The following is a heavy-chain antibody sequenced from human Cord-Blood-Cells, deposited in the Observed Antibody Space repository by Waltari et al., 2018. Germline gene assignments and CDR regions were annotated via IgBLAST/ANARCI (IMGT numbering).Heavy chain of an antibody. CDR1: GYILTELS. J-gene: IGHJ3*02. Sequence: QVQLVQSGAEVKKPGASVKVSCKVSGYILTELSMHWVRQAPGKGLEWMGGFDPEDGETIYAQKFQGRVTMTEDTSTDTAYMELSSLRSEDTAVYYCATSTAYCGGDCFDAFDIWGQGTMVTVSS. CDR2: FDPEDGET. CDR3: ATSTAYCGGDCFDAFDI. D-gene: IGHD2-21*01. V-gene: IGHV1-24*01.